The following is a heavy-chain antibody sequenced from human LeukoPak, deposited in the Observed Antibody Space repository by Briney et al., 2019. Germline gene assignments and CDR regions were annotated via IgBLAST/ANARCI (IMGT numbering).Heavy chain of an antibody. J-gene: IGHJ4*02. D-gene: IGHD5-18*01. V-gene: IGHV4-38-2*02. CDR1: GFSISSGHY. CDR3: ARIFIRNGYSSYFDC. CDR2: VYQSGTT. Sequence: SETLSLTCTVSGFSISSGHYWGWVRQPPGAGLEWIGSVYQSGTTYYNPSLKSRVTTSVDMSKNQFSLKLRPVTAADTAVYYCARIFIRNGYSSYFDCWGQGTLVTVSS.